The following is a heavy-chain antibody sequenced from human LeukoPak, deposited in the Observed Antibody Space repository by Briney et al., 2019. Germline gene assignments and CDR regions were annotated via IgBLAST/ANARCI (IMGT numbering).Heavy chain of an antibody. CDR2: IYISGSA. J-gene: IGHJ6*03. CDR1: ADSISSYY. V-gene: IGHV4-4*07. CDR3: ARGRYMDV. Sequence: SETLSLTCTVSADSISSYYYNWIRQPAGKGLEWIGRIYISGSANYNPSLKSRVTMSVDTSKNQFSLRLSSVTAADTAVYYCARGRYMDVWGKGTTVTVSS.